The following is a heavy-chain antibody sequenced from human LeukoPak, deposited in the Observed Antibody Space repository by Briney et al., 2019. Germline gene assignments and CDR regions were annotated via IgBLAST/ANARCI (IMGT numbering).Heavy chain of an antibody. V-gene: IGHV3-30-3*01. CDR2: ISYDGSNK. J-gene: IGHJ4*02. CDR1: GFTFSSYA. Sequence: GGSLRLSCAASGFTFSSYAMHWVRQAPGKGLEWVAVISYDGSNKYYADFVKGRFTISRDNSKNTLYLQMNSLRAEDTAVYYCRLAARPDYWGQGTLVTVSS. CDR3: RLAARPDY. D-gene: IGHD6-6*01.